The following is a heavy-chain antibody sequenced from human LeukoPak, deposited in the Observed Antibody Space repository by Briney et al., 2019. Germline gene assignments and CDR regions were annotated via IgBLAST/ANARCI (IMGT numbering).Heavy chain of an antibody. D-gene: IGHD2-2*01. Sequence: GGSLRLSCETSGFIFNNYAVNWVRQAPGKGLEWVSSISGGGTTYYEDSVKGRFTIARDSSQNSLYLQMNSLRAEDAAVYFCARGWSRVSYYFQYWGQGTLVTVSS. CDR2: ISGGGTT. CDR1: GFIFNNYA. J-gene: IGHJ4*02. CDR3: ARGWSRVSYYFQY. V-gene: IGHV3-23*01.